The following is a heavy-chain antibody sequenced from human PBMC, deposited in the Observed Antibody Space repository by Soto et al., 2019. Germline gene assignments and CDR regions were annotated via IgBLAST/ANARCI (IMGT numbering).Heavy chain of an antibody. CDR3: ARGWRIAVAGSFFQH. J-gene: IGHJ1*01. CDR2: INHSGST. D-gene: IGHD6-19*01. CDR1: GGSFSGYY. V-gene: IGHV4-34*01. Sequence: SETLSLTCAVYGGSFSGYYWSWIRQPPGKGLEWIGEINHSGSTNYNPSLKSRVTISVDTSKNQFSLKLSSVTAADTAVYYCARGWRIAVAGSFFQHWGQGTLVTVSS.